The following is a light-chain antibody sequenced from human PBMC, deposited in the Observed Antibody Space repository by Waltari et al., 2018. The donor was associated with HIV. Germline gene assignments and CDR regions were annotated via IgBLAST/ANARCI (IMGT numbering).Light chain of an antibody. Sequence: DIQLTQSPSTLSASVGDRVMITCRASQTVNSWLAWYQQKSGTAPKVLSYKASDLKSGVSARFSGSGVGAAFTLTISSLQPDDLATYYCQQYNTYPWTFGQGTRVDIK. J-gene: IGKJ1*01. CDR3: QQYNTYPWT. V-gene: IGKV1-5*03. CDR2: KAS. CDR1: QTVNSW.